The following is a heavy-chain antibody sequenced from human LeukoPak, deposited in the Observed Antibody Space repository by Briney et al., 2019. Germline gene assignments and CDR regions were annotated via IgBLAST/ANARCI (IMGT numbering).Heavy chain of an antibody. D-gene: IGHD3-3*01. V-gene: IGHV4-34*01. Sequence: PSETLSLTCAVYGGSFSGYYWSWIRQPPGKGLEWIGEINHSGSTNCNPSLKSRVTISVDTSKNQFSLKLSSVTAADTAVYYCARARRYDFWSGYPTYYYYYMDVWGKGTTVTVSS. J-gene: IGHJ6*03. CDR2: INHSGST. CDR3: ARARRYDFWSGYPTYYYYYMDV. CDR1: GGSFSGYY.